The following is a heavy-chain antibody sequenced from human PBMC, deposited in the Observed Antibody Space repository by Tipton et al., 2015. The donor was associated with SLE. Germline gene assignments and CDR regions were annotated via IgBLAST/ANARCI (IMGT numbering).Heavy chain of an antibody. CDR1: GFTFSSYE. V-gene: IGHV3-48*03. J-gene: IGHJ4*02. CDR3: AKDHYDFWSGYSHFDY. Sequence: SLRLSCAASGFTFSSYEMNWVRQAPGKGLEWVSYISSSGSTIYYADSVKGRFTISRDNAKNSLYLQMNSLRAEDTAVYYCAKDHYDFWSGYSHFDYWGQGTLVTVSS. D-gene: IGHD3-3*01. CDR2: ISSSGSTI.